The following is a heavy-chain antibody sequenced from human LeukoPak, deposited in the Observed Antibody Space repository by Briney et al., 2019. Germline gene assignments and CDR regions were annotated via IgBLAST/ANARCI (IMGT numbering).Heavy chain of an antibody. V-gene: IGHV1-18*01. D-gene: IGHD2-2*01. CDR1: GYTFTSYG. CDR3: AREEGYCSSTSCYDPFDF. Sequence: ASVKVSCKASGYTFTSYGISWVRQAPGQGLEWMGWISAYNGSTNYAQKLQGRVTMTTDTSTSTAYMELRSLRSDDTAVYYCAREEGYCSSTSCYDPFDFWGQGTLVSVSS. J-gene: IGHJ4*02. CDR2: ISAYNGST.